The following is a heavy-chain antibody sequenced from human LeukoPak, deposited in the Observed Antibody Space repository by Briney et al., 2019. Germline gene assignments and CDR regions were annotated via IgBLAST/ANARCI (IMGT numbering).Heavy chain of an antibody. Sequence: SETLSLTCTVSGGSISSYYWSWIRQPAGKGLEWIGRIYTSGSTNYNPSLKSRVTMSVDTSKNQFSLKLSSVTAADTAVYYCARVLTPAAGTSYYYYGMDVWGQGTTVTVSS. J-gene: IGHJ6*02. CDR2: IYTSGST. CDR3: ARVLTPAAGTSYYYYGMDV. V-gene: IGHV4-4*07. CDR1: GGSISSYY. D-gene: IGHD6-13*01.